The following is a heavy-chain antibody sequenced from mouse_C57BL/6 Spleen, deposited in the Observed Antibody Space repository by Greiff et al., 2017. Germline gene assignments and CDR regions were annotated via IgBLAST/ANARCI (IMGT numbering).Heavy chain of an antibody. Sequence: VQLQQSGAELARPGASVKMSCKASGYTFTSYTMHWVKQRPGQGLEWIGYINPSSGYTKYNQKFKDKATLTADKSSSTAYMQLSSLTSEDSAVYYCARDDYVGAMDYWGQGTSVTVSS. V-gene: IGHV1-4*01. D-gene: IGHD2-4*01. J-gene: IGHJ4*01. CDR3: ARDDYVGAMDY. CDR2: INPSSGYT. CDR1: GYTFTSYT.